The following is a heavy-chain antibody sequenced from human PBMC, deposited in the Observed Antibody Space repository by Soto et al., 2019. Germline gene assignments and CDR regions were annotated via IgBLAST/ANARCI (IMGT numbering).Heavy chain of an antibody. V-gene: IGHV4-39*01. Sequence: QLQLQESGPGLVKPSETLSLTCTVSGGSISTAGYYWGWIRQPPGKGLEWIGSIYYSGNTYYNPSLKSRVTISVDTSKNQFSLQMSSVTAADTALYYCARRRHGYPQNWFDPWGQGILVTVSS. D-gene: IGHD6-25*01. CDR3: ARRRHGYPQNWFDP. CDR1: GGSISTAGYY. CDR2: IYYSGNT. J-gene: IGHJ5*02.